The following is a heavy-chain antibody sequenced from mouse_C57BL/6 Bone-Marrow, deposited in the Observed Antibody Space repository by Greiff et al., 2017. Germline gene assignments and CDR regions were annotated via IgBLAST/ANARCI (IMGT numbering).Heavy chain of an antibody. CDR1: GFNIKDDY. V-gene: IGHV14-4*01. Sequence: VQLKESGAELVRPGASVKLSCTASGFNIKDDYMHWVKQRPEQGLEWIGWIDPEKGDTEYASKFQGKATITADTSSNTADLQLSSLTSEDTAVYYCTFYSNYYFDYWGQGTTLTVSS. J-gene: IGHJ2*01. CDR3: TFYSNYYFDY. CDR2: IDPEKGDT. D-gene: IGHD2-5*01.